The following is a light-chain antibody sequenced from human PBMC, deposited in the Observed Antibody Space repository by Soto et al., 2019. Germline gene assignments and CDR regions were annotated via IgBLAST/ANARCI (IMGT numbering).Light chain of an antibody. J-gene: IGKJ4*01. V-gene: IGKV1-5*03. CDR2: EAS. Sequence: DIQMTQSPSTLSASVGDRVTITCRARQSIRSRLAWYQQKPGKAPKLLIYEASSLESGVPSRFSGRVSGTEFTLTITSLQPDDSATYYCQQCHSYSLTFGGGTKVDIK. CDR3: QQCHSYSLT. CDR1: QSIRSR.